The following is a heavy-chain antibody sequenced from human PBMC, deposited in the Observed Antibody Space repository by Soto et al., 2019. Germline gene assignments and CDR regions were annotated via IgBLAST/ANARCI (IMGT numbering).Heavy chain of an antibody. D-gene: IGHD3-3*01. V-gene: IGHV1-69*12. CDR1: GGTFGNSA. Sequence: QVQLVQSGAEVKKPGSSVNVSCKTSGGTFGNSAVTWVRQAPGQGLEWLGGIVPMFGTANYAQKFQGRVTITADESTITAYMEHGRLNTDDTAVYYCARDGDPQSAFWSGPLGGGRFDPWGEGTLVTVSS. CDR3: ARDGDPQSAFWSGPLGGGRFDP. CDR2: IVPMFGTA. J-gene: IGHJ5*02.